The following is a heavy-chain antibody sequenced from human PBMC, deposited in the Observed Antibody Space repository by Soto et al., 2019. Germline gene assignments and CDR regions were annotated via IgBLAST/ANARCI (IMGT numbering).Heavy chain of an antibody. J-gene: IGHJ4*02. CDR1: GCSISSYY. D-gene: IGHD3-22*01. CDR3: ARSRSSGYYSSTYYFDY. V-gene: IGHV4-59*01. Sequence: TSETLSLTCTVSGCSISSYYWSWIRQPPGKGLEWIGYIYYSGSTNYNPSLKSRVTISVDTSKNQFSLKLSSVTAADTAVYYCARSRSSGYYSSTYYFDYWGQGTLVTVSS. CDR2: IYYSGST.